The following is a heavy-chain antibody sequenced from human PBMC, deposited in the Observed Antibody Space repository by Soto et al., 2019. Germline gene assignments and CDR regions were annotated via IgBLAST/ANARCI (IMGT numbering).Heavy chain of an antibody. D-gene: IGHD6-19*01. CDR3: AKDGGGWSFGYYYYHGMDV. V-gene: IGHV3-23*01. Sequence: EVQLLESGGGLVQPGGSLRLSCAASGFTFSSYAMSWVRQAPGKGLEWVSAISGSGGSTYYADSVKGRFTTTRDNSKNTLYLQVNSLRAEDTDVYYCAKDGGGWSFGYYYYHGMDVWGQGTTVTVS. CDR1: GFTFSSYA. J-gene: IGHJ6*02. CDR2: ISGSGGST.